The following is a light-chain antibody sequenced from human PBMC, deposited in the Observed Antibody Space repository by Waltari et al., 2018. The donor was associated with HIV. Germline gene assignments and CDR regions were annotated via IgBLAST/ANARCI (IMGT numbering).Light chain of an antibody. CDR2: NTN. CDR3: SAWDDNVNGL. CDR1: RSNIGCNS. J-gene: IGLJ2*01. Sequence: QSGLTQPPSASGTIGQRVTISWLGRRSNIGCNSVNWYQQLPGTDPRLLIYNTNQRPSGVPDRFSGSKSGTSAYLAISGLQAADEADYYCSAWDDNVNGLFGGGTKLTVL. V-gene: IGLV1-44*01.